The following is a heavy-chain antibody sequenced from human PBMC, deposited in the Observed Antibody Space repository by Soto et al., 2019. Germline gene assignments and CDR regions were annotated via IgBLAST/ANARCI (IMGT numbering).Heavy chain of an antibody. V-gene: IGHV1-69*01. CDR1: GGSFRTYA. CDR2: IMSVFGSA. CDR3: VASRGFYEAMRV. D-gene: IGHD3-16*01. Sequence: QVQLGQSGAEVKKPGSSVKVSCKSSGGSFRTYAISWVRQAPGQGPEWMGAIMSVFGSATYAQRFQGRVTITADESTSTSYMELSGLTSGDAAVYYCVASRGFYEAMRVWGPGTTVTVSS. J-gene: IGHJ6*02.